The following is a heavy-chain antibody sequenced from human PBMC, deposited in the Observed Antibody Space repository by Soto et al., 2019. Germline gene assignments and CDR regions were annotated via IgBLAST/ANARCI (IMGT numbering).Heavy chain of an antibody. D-gene: IGHD3-16*01. CDR1: GGTLTNHA. J-gene: IGHJ3*02. Sequence: QVHLVQSGAELKKPGSSVKLSCKTSGGTLTNHAIIWVRQAPGQRLLWMGGIIPTFGTVNYSLKFQVRLTITADEKTGTASMELTYLRPEDTAHYYSAAIRGEYRLGGAIDIWGQGTVVTVSA. CDR3: AAIRGEYRLGGAIDI. V-gene: IGHV1-69*12. CDR2: IIPTFGTV.